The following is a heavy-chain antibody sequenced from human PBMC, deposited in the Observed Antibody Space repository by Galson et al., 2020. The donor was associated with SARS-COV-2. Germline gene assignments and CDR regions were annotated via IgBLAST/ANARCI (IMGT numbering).Heavy chain of an antibody. V-gene: IGHV4-39*01. J-gene: IGHJ4*02. D-gene: IGHD4-17*01. CDR3: ARHAGNYGSNTYVDS. Sequence: SETLSLTCTVSGDSINYNHNYWGWIRQPPGKGLEWIGSIYYNGSTYYNPSLRSRVTISVDMSQNQFSLTLTSVTAADTGFFYCARHAGNYGSNTYVDSWVQGTLVSVSS. CDR2: IYYNGST. CDR1: GDSINYNHNY.